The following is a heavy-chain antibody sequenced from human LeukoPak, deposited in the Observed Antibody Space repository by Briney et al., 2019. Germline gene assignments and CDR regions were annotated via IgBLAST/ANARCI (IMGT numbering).Heavy chain of an antibody. V-gene: IGHV1-69*05. D-gene: IGHD3-9*01. J-gene: IGHJ4*02. Sequence: SVKVSCKASGDTFSKYAVTWVRQAPGQGIEWMGNIVPVFGTPIYAQKFQGRVTLTTDESRTTAYIELSSLRSEDTALYYCASRYTTSRHFDWDVDYWGQGTLLTVSS. CDR2: IVPVFGTP. CDR1: GDTFSKYA. CDR3: ASRYTTSRHFDWDVDY.